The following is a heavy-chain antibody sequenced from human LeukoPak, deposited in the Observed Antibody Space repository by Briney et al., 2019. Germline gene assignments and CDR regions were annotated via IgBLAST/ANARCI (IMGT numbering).Heavy chain of an antibody. D-gene: IGHD1-26*01. V-gene: IGHV4-59*12. CDR3: ARDSLGAGTVGATSGY. J-gene: IGHJ4*02. CDR1: GDSISIYY. Sequence: PSETLSLTCSVSGDSISIYYWSWIRQPPGKGLEWIGYIDHTGSTNYNPSLNSRVTISRDTSKNHFSLKLSSVTAADTAVYYCARDSLGAGTVGATSGYWGQGTLVTVSS. CDR2: IDHTGST.